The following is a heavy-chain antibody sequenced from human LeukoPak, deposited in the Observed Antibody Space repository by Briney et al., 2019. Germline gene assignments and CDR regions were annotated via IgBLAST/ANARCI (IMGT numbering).Heavy chain of an antibody. V-gene: IGHV1-3*01. Sequence: GASVKVSCKASGYTFTSYAMHWVRQAPGQRLEWMGWINAGNGNTKYSQKFQGRVTITRDTSASTAYMELSSLRSEDTAVYYCARGNNYYDSSGTLDAFDIWGQGTMVTVPS. D-gene: IGHD3-22*01. CDR2: INAGNGNT. CDR1: GYTFTSYA. J-gene: IGHJ3*02. CDR3: ARGNNYYDSSGTLDAFDI.